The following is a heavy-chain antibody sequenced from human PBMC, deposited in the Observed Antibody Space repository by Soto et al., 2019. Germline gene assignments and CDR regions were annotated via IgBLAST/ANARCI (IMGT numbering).Heavy chain of an antibody. CDR3: ARSRGHSGYLYYFDY. V-gene: IGHV3-33*01. Sequence: PGGSLRLSCAASGFTFSSYGMHWVRQAPGKGLEWVAVIWYDGSNKYYADSVKGRFTISRDNSKNTLYLQMNSLRAEDTAVYYCARSRGHSGYLYYFDYWGQGTLVTVSS. J-gene: IGHJ4*02. D-gene: IGHD5-12*01. CDR2: IWYDGSNK. CDR1: GFTFSSYG.